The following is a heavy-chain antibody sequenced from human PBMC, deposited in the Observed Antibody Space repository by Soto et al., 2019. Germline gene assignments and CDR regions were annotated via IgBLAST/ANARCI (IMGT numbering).Heavy chain of an antibody. V-gene: IGHV1-69*06. CDR1: GGTFSSYS. CDR3: ARERSYYYAMDV. CDR2: VIPIFGKP. J-gene: IGHJ6*02. Sequence: QVQLVQSGAEVKKSGSPVKVSCTASGGTFSSYSINWVRQAPGQGLEWMGGVIPIFGKPTYAQMFQGRLTITADKSTSTAYMELTSLRYDDTAVYYCARERSYYYAMDVWGQGTTVTVSS.